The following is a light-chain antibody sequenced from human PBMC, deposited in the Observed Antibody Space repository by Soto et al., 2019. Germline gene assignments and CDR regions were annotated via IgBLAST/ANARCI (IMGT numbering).Light chain of an antibody. J-gene: IGKJ1*01. CDR2: DAS. CDR1: QSISSW. CDR3: QQYNFYSRT. V-gene: IGKV1-5*01. Sequence: DIQMTQSPSTLSASVGDRVTITCRASQSISSWLAWYQQKPGKAPKLLIFDASSLESGVPSRFSGSGSGTEFTLTISSLQPDDFATYYCQQYNFYSRTFGQGTKVEIK.